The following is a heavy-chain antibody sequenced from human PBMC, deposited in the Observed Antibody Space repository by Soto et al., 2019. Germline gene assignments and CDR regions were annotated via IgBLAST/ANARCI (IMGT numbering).Heavy chain of an antibody. CDR2: ISWNSVSI. CDR1: RFTFNDYA. Sequence: SLRLSCAASRFTFNDYAMHWVRQAPGKGLEWVSGISWNSVSIGYADSVKGRFTISRDNAKNSLYLQMNSLRTGDTALYYCSREYSRSSVAFDIWGQGTMVTVAS. CDR3: SREYSRSSVAFDI. D-gene: IGHD6-6*01. V-gene: IGHV3-9*01. J-gene: IGHJ3*02.